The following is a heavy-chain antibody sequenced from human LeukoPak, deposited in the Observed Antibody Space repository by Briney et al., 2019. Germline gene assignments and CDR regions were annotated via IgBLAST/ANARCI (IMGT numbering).Heavy chain of an antibody. CDR3: AKDGYCSSTSCGFFHY. CDR1: GFTFSSYA. J-gene: IGHJ4*02. V-gene: IGHV3-30-3*01. Sequence: GGSLRLSCAASGFTFSSYAMHWVRQAPGKGLEWVAVISYDGSNKYYADSVKGRFTISRDNSKNTLYLQMDSLRAEDTAVYYCAKDGYCSSTSCGFFHYWGQETLVTVSS. D-gene: IGHD2-2*01. CDR2: ISYDGSNK.